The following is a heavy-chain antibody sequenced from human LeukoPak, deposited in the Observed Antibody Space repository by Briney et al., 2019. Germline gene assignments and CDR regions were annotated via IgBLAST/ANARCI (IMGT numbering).Heavy chain of an antibody. CDR2: TYYRGSS. D-gene: IGHD5-24*01. CDR3: ARERLVDLATIFDY. CDR1: GGSISGYY. Sequence: SETLSLTCVVSGGSISGYYWTWIRQPPGKGLEWIGYTYYRGSSSFNPSLRSRVTISVDMSKNQVSLKLTSGTAADTAVYYCARERLVDLATIFDYWGQGALVTVSS. J-gene: IGHJ4*02. V-gene: IGHV4-59*01.